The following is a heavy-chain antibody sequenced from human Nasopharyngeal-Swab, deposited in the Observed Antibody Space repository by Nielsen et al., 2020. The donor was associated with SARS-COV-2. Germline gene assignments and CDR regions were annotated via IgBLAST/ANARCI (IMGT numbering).Heavy chain of an antibody. CDR1: GGSISSYY. Sequence: SETLSLTCTVSGGSISSYYWSWIRQPPGKGLEWIGYIYYSGSTNYNPSLKSRVTISVDTSENQFSLKLSSVTAADTAVYYCAREGPWYYGDYYYGMDVWGQGTTVTVSS. J-gene: IGHJ6*02. CDR3: AREGPWYYGDYYYGMDV. CDR2: IYYSGST. V-gene: IGHV4-59*01. D-gene: IGHD4-17*01.